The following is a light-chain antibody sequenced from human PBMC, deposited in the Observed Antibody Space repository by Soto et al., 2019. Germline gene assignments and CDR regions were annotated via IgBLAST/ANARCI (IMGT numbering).Light chain of an antibody. CDR2: STN. CDR3: LLLSGGGVV. V-gene: IGLV7-43*01. CDR1: TGAVTSGYY. J-gene: IGLJ2*01. Sequence: QAVVTQEPSLTVSPGGTVTLTCASSTGAVTSGYYAGWLQQKPGQAPRALIYSTNNKHSWTPARFSGSLLGGKAALTLSGVQPEDEGEYYCLLLSGGGVVFGGGNKLTVL.